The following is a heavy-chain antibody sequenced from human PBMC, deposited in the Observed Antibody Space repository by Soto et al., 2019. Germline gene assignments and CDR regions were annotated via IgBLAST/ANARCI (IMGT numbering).Heavy chain of an antibody. Sequence: ASVEVSWKASGYAFSSYYMHWVQQAPGRGLEWMGIINPSGGSTSYAQKFQGRVTMTRDTSTSTVYMELSSLRSEDTAVYYCARVGGHDYGGNSGAFDIWGQGTMVTVSS. D-gene: IGHD4-17*01. CDR3: ARVGGHDYGGNSGAFDI. V-gene: IGHV1-46*01. CDR1: GYAFSSYY. CDR2: INPSGGST. J-gene: IGHJ3*02.